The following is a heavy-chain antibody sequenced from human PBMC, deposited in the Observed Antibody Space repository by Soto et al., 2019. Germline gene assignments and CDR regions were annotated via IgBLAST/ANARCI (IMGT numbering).Heavy chain of an antibody. J-gene: IGHJ5*02. CDR1: GLTFSSNW. V-gene: IGHV3-7*02. D-gene: IGHD1-26*01. CDR3: AGVVGASAWLEL. Sequence: EVQLVESGGGLVQPGGSLRLSCAASGLTFSSNWMSWVRQAPGRGLECVANIKQDGNEKYYVDSVKGRFTISRDNRKYSLSLQMNGVRAEDTAVFCCAGVVGASAWLELWGQGTLVTVCS. CDR2: IKQDGNEK.